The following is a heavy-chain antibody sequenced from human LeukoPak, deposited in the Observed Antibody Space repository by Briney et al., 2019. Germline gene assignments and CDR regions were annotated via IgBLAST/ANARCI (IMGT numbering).Heavy chain of an antibody. V-gene: IGHV1-8*01. D-gene: IGHD2-2*01. CDR3: ATLPAATGYYYYMDV. CDR2: MNPNSGNT. J-gene: IGHJ6*03. Sequence: ASVKVSCKASGYTFTSYDINWVRQATGQGLEWMGWMNPNSGNTGYAQKFQGRVTMTEDTSTDTAYMELSSLRSEDTAVYYCATLPAATGYYYYMDVWGKGTTVTVSS. CDR1: GYTFTSYD.